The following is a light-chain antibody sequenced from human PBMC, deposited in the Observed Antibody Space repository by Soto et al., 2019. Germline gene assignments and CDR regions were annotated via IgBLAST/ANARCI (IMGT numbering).Light chain of an antibody. J-gene: IGKJ2*01. Sequence: EIVMTQSPATLSVSPGERATLSCRASQSVSSNLAWYQQKPGQAPRLLIYGASTRATGIPVRFSGSGSGTEFTLTISSLQSEDFAVYYCQQYNNWPYSFDQGTKLEIK. V-gene: IGKV3-15*01. CDR1: QSVSSN. CDR2: GAS. CDR3: QQYNNWPYS.